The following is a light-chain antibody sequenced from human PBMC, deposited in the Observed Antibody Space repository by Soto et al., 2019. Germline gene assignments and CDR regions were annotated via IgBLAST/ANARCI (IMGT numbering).Light chain of an antibody. CDR3: QQYDNYPLT. J-gene: IGKJ4*01. CDR1: QSVRSW. CDR2: DAS. V-gene: IGKV1-5*01. Sequence: TLSASVGDRVTITCRASQSVRSWLAWYQQKPGTAPKLLIFDASRLESGVPSRFSGSASGTEFTLTISSLQPDDFATYYCQQYDNYPLTFGGGTKVDIK.